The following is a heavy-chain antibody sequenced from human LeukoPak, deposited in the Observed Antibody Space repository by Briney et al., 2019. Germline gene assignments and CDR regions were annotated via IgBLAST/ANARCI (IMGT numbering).Heavy chain of an antibody. CDR1: GGSLSSYY. V-gene: IGHV4-59*01. Sequence: PLETLSLTCTVSGGSLSSYYWSCVRQPPGEGVGWGGYIYYSGSTNYNPSLKSRVTISVDTSKNQISLKLSSVTAADTAVYYCASTWLTPPGYFDYWGQGTLVTVSS. CDR2: IYYSGST. CDR3: ASTWLTPPGYFDY. D-gene: IGHD5-12*01. J-gene: IGHJ4*02.